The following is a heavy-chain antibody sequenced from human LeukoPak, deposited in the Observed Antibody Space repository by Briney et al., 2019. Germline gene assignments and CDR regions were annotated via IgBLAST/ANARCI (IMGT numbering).Heavy chain of an antibody. CDR3: AREDCSSTSCYCLN. D-gene: IGHD2-2*01. J-gene: IGHJ4*02. CDR2: IYYSGST. CDR1: GGSISSYY. Sequence: SETLSLTCTVSGGSISSYYWGWIRQPPGKGLEWIGYIYYSGSTNYNPSLKSRVTISVDTSKNQFSLKLSSVTAADTAVYYCAREDCSSTSCYCLNWGQGTLVTVSS. V-gene: IGHV4-59*01.